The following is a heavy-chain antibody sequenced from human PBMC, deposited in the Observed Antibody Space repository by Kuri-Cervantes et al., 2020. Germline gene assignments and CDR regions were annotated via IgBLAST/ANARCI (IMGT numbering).Heavy chain of an antibody. CDR1: GYTFTGYY. CDR2: INPNSGGT. Sequence: ASVKVSCKASGYTFTGYYMHWVRQAPGQGLEWMGWINPNSGGTNYAQKFQGWVTMTRDTSISTAYMELSRLRSDDTAVYYCARAVTMVRGVMYWFDPWGQGTLVTVSS. V-gene: IGHV1-2*04. J-gene: IGHJ5*02. CDR3: ARAVTMVRGVMYWFDP. D-gene: IGHD3-10*01.